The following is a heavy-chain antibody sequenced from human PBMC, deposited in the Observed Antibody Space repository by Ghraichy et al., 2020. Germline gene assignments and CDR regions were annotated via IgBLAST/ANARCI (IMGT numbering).Heavy chain of an antibody. D-gene: IGHD2-15*01. V-gene: IGHV1-8*01. CDR3: ARGSGGYCSGGSCYSERVNRFDP. CDR2: MNPNSGNT. CDR1: GYTFTSYD. J-gene: IGHJ5*02. Sequence: ASVKVSCKASGYTFTSYDINWVRQATGQGLEWMGWMNPNSGNTGYAQKFQGRVTMTRNTSISTAYMELSSLRSEDTAVYYCARGSGGYCSGGSCYSERVNRFDPWGQGTLVTGSS.